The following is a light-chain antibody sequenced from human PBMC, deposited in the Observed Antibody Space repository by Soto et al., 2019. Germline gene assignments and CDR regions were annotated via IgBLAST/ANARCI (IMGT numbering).Light chain of an antibody. CDR3: SSNTSSISLWV. Sequence: QSALTQPASVSGSPGQSITISCTGTSSDVGGYNYVSWYQQHPGKAPKLMIYEVSNRPLGVSNRFSGSKSGYTASLTISGLQAEDDADYFCSSNTSSISLWVFGGGTNLTVL. V-gene: IGLV2-14*01. CDR1: SSDVGGYNY. CDR2: EVS. J-gene: IGLJ3*02.